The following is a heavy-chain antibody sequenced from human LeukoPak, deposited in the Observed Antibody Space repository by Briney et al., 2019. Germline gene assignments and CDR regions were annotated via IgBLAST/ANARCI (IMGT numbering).Heavy chain of an antibody. D-gene: IGHD1-1*01. CDR1: GFTFSDYY. V-gene: IGHV3-7*01. CDR3: ARAGVTNQLGETYWYFDL. J-gene: IGHJ2*01. CDR2: IEKDGSAT. Sequence: QPGGSLRLSCAASGFTFSDYYMTWVRQAPGKGLEWVAKIEKDGSATYYVDSMKGRFTVSRDNAANSLYLQMSNLGVEDTAVYSCARAGVTNQLGETYWYFDLWGRGTLVTVSS.